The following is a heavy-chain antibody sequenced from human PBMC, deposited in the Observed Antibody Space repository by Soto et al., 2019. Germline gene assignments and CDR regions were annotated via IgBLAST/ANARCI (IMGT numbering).Heavy chain of an antibody. D-gene: IGHD3-10*01. CDR1: GFSFSSYG. J-gene: IGHJ4*02. V-gene: IGHV3-30*18. CDR3: AKELKLYYGSGSYLAY. CDR2: ISYDGSNK. Sequence: PGGSLRLSCAASGFSFSSYGMHWVRQAPGKGLEWVALISYDGSNKYYIDSVKGRFTISRDNSKNTLYLQMNSLRAEDTAVYYCAKELKLYYGSGSYLAYWGQGTLVTVSS.